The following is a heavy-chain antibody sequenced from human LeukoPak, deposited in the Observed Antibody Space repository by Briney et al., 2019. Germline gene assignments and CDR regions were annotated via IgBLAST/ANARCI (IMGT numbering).Heavy chain of an antibody. V-gene: IGHV3-66*01. CDR1: GFTASANF. J-gene: IGHJ4*02. D-gene: IGHD5-18*01. CDR3: ARDLSGYSYGFGGDC. CDR2: MYSVGTT. Sequence: GGSLRLSCAASGFTASANFMSWVRQAPGKGLEWVSVMYSVGTTFYADSEKGRFTISRDTSKNTLDLQMHSLRVDDTAVYHCARDLSGYSYGFGGDCWGPGTLVTVSS.